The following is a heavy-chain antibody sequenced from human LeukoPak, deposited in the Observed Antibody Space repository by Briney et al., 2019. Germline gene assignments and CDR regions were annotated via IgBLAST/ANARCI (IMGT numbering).Heavy chain of an antibody. CDR1: GGTFSSYA. Sequence: ASVKVSCKASGGTFSSYAISWVRQAPGQGLEWMGWINPNTGGTNYAQKFQGRVTLTRDTSISTAYMELSSLTSDDTAVYYCVRDGRWEVPRKAGFDIWGQGTMVTVSS. CDR2: INPNTGGT. J-gene: IGHJ3*02. D-gene: IGHD1-26*01. V-gene: IGHV1-2*02. CDR3: VRDGRWEVPRKAGFDI.